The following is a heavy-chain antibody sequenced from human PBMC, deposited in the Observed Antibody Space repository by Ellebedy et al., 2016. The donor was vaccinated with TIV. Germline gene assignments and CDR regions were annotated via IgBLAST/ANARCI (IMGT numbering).Heavy chain of an antibody. CDR2: IKQDGSEK. V-gene: IGHV3-7*01. CDR1: GFTFSSYW. CDR3: ARGDGFGEIDP. D-gene: IGHD3-10*01. Sequence: GESLKISCAASGFTFSSYWMSWVRQAPGKGLEWVANIKQDGSEKYYVDSVKGRFTISRDNAKNSLYLQMNSLRAEDTAVYYCARGDGFGEIDPWGQGTLVTVSS. J-gene: IGHJ5*02.